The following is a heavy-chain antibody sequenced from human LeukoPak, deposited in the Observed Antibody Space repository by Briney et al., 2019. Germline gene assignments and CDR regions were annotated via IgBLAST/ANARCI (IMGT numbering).Heavy chain of an antibody. CDR1: GFTFSSYS. CDR2: ISSSSSYI. D-gene: IGHD2-21*02. V-gene: IGHV3-21*01. Sequence: GGSLRLSCAASGFTFSSYSMNWVRQAPGKGLEWVSSISSSSSYIYYADSVKGRFTISRDNAKNSLYLQMNSLRAEDTAVHYCARDPPPVTAGYYFDYWGQGTLVTVSS. J-gene: IGHJ4*02. CDR3: ARDPPPVTAGYYFDY.